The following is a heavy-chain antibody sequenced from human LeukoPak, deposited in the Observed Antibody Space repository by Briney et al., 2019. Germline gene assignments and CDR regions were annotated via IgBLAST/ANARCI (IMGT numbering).Heavy chain of an antibody. J-gene: IGHJ5*02. V-gene: IGHV4-59*08. Sequence: SETLSLTCTVSGGSISSYSWSWIRQPPGKGLEWIGYIYDTGSTNYNPSLKSRVTTSVDPSKNQFSLKLSSVTAADTAVYYCARGGWYTWFHPWGQGTLVTVSS. CDR3: ARGGWYTWFHP. CDR1: GGSISSYS. CDR2: IYDTGST. D-gene: IGHD6-19*01.